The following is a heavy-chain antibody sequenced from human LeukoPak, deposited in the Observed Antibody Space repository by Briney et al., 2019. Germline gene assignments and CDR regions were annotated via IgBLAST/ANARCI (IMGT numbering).Heavy chain of an antibody. Sequence: PGGSLRLSCAASGFTFSSYEMNWVRQAPGKGLEWVSYISSSGSTIYYADSVKGRFTISRDNAKNSLYLQMNSLRAEDTAVYYCARAAAMIGRKYYFDYWGQGTLVTVSS. CDR3: ARAAAMIGRKYYFDY. CDR1: GFTFSSYE. J-gene: IGHJ4*02. CDR2: ISSSGSTI. V-gene: IGHV3-48*03. D-gene: IGHD3-22*01.